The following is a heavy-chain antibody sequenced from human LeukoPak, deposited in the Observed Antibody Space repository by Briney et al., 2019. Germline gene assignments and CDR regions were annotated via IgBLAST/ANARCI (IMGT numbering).Heavy chain of an antibody. J-gene: IGHJ5*02. CDR2: IYSGGST. CDR1: GFTVSSNY. CDR3: ARTVVAKTNWFDP. Sequence: PGGSLRLSCAASGFTVSSNYMSWVRQAPGKGLEWVSVIYSGGSTYYADSVKSRFTISRDNSKNTLYLQMNSLRAEDTAVYYCARTVVAKTNWFDPWGQGTLVTVSS. D-gene: IGHD5-12*01. V-gene: IGHV3-66*01.